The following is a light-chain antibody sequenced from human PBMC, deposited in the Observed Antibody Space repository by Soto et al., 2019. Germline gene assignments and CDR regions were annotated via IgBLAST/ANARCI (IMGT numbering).Light chain of an antibody. Sequence: EIVLTQSPATLSLSPGERATLSCRASQSVSSYLAWYQQKPGQAPRLLIYDASNRATGIPARFSGSGSGTDFTLTISSLEPEDFAVYYCQQHGSSPLTFGGGTTVEIK. CDR3: QQHGSSPLT. CDR1: QSVSSY. J-gene: IGKJ4*01. CDR2: DAS. V-gene: IGKV3-11*01.